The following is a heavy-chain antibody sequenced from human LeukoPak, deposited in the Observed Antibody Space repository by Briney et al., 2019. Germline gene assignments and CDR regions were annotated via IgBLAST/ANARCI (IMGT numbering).Heavy chain of an antibody. D-gene: IGHD4-17*01. Sequence: SETLSLTCTVSGYSISTSYYWGWIQQPPGKGLEWIGSIYHSGNTYYNPSLKSRVTISVDTSKNQFSLKLNSVTAADTAVYYCARAGYGDSDFDYWGQGTLVTVSS. CDR2: IYHSGNT. CDR1: GYSISTSYY. J-gene: IGHJ4*02. V-gene: IGHV4-38-2*02. CDR3: ARAGYGDSDFDY.